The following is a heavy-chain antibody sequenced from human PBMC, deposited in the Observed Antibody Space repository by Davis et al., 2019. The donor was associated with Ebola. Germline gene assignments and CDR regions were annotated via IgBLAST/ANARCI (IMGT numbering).Heavy chain of an antibody. J-gene: IGHJ3*01. V-gene: IGHV4-39*01. D-gene: IGHD3-10*01. CDR3: ASRPITLVRDGAFDV. Sequence: MPSETLSLTCTVSGGSISSPTHFWGWIRQPPGKGLEWIGGITNTGSTYFNPSLESRVTIYVDTSKNQFSLKLTSLTAADTAVYYCASRPITLVRDGAFDVWGQGTMVTVSS. CDR2: ITNTGST. CDR1: GGSISSPTHF.